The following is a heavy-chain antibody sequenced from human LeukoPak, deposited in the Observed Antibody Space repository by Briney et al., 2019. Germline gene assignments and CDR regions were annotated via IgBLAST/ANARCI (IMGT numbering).Heavy chain of an antibody. Sequence: GGSLRLSCAASGFTFSSYGIHWVRQAPGKGLEWVAVDWYDGGNKFYADSVKGRFTTSRDNSKNTLYLQMNSLRAEDTAVYYCAKGTATPDSNYFGYWGQGTLVTVSS. J-gene: IGHJ4*02. D-gene: IGHD2-2*01. CDR1: GFTFSSYG. V-gene: IGHV3-33*06. CDR2: DWYDGGNK. CDR3: AKGTATPDSNYFGY.